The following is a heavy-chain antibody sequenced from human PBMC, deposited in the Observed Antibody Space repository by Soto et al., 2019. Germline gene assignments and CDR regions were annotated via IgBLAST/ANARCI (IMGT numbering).Heavy chain of an antibody. V-gene: IGHV3-21*01. Sequence: EVQLVESGGGLVKPGGSLRLSCAASGFTFSSYSMNWVRQAPGKGLEWVSSISSSSSYIYYADSVKGRFTISRDNAKNSLYLQMNSLRAEDTAGYYCARPRGGYGSGSRTFDYWGQGTLVTVSS. CDR2: ISSSSSYI. J-gene: IGHJ4*02. CDR1: GFTFSSYS. CDR3: ARPRGGYGSGSRTFDY. D-gene: IGHD3-10*01.